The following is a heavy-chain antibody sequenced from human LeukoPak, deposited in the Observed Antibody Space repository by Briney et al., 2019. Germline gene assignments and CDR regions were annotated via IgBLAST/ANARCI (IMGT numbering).Heavy chain of an antibody. J-gene: IGHJ4*02. CDR2: MNPNSGNT. V-gene: IGHV1-8*03. CDR1: GYTFTSYD. D-gene: IGHD7-27*01. CDR3: ARVGDWGLYFDY. Sequence: GASVKVSCKASGYTFTSYDISWVRQATGQGLEWMGWMNPNSGNTGYAQKFQGRVTITRNTSISTAYMELSSLRSEDTAVYYCARVGDWGLYFDYWGQGTLVTVSS.